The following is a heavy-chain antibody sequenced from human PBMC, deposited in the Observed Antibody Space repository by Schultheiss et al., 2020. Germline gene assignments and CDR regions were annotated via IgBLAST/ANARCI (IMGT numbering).Heavy chain of an antibody. CDR1: GGSFSGYY. CDR2: INHSGST. CDR3: GCLGAAVNFYGMDV. V-gene: IGHV4-34*01. Sequence: SETLSLTCAVYGGSFSGYYWSWIRQPPGKGLEWIGEINHSGSTNYNPSLKSRVTISVDTSKNQFSLKLSSVTAADTAVYYCGCLGAAVNFYGMDVWGQGTTVTVSS. J-gene: IGHJ6*02. D-gene: IGHD3-16*01.